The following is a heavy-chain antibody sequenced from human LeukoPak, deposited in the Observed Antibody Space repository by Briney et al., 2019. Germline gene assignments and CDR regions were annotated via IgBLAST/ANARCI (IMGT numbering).Heavy chain of an antibody. CDR2: IKQDGSEK. D-gene: IGHD1-14*01. Sequence: GGSLRLSCVASGFTFSNYWMSWVRQAPGKGLEWVANIKQDGSEKYYVDSVKGRFTISRDNAKNSLYLQMNSLRVEDTAVYYCARDWYSPNGFDYWGQGTLVTVSS. CDR1: GFTFSNYW. J-gene: IGHJ4*02. CDR3: ARDWYSPNGFDY. V-gene: IGHV3-7*01.